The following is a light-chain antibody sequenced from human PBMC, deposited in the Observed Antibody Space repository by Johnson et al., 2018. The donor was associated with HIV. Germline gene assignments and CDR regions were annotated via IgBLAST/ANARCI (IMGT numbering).Light chain of an antibody. CDR2: ENN. Sequence: QSVLTQPPSVSAAPGQKVTISCSGSSSNIGNNYVSWYQQLPGTAPKLLIFENNKRPSGIPDLFSGSKSGTSATLGITGLQTGDEADYYCGTWDSSLSANVFGTGTKVTVL. CDR3: GTWDSSLSANV. J-gene: IGLJ1*01. V-gene: IGLV1-51*02. CDR1: SSNIGNNY.